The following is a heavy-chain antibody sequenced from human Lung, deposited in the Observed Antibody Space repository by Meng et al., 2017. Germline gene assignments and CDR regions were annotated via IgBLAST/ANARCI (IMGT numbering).Heavy chain of an antibody. CDR2: ISESGNYR. CDR3: ARGDGSGSLFEN. CDR1: GFTLSDYR. D-gene: IGHD3-10*01. J-gene: IGHJ4*02. Sequence: EVQLVESGGGLVKPGGYLRLSCAASGFTLSDYRMNWVRRAPGKGLEWVSSISESGNYRYYADSVKGRFTVTRDNAKNSLYLQMNSLRAEDTAVYYCARGDGSGSLFENWGQGTLVTVSS. V-gene: IGHV3-21*01.